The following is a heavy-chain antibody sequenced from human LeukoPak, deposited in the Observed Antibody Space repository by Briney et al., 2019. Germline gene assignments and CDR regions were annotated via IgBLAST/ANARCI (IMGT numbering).Heavy chain of an antibody. V-gene: IGHV3-21*01. CDR2: ISNSSTYI. Sequence: PGGSLRLSCAASGFTFSGYTMTWVRQAPGKGLEWVSSISNSSTYIYYADSVKGRFTISRDNVQNSLSLQMNSLRAEDTAMYYCARGDECGGSCYPYTDFWGQGTPVTVSS. D-gene: IGHD2-15*01. CDR3: ARGDECGGSCYPYTDF. J-gene: IGHJ4*02. CDR1: GFTFSGYT.